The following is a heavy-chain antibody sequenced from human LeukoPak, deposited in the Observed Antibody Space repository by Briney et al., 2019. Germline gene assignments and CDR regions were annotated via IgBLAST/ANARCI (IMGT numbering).Heavy chain of an antibody. D-gene: IGHD3-22*01. V-gene: IGHV1-24*01. CDR1: GYTLTELS. J-gene: IGHJ4*02. Sequence: ASVKVSCKVSGYTLTELSMHWVRQAPGKGLEWMGGFDPEDGETIYAQKFQGRVTMTEDTYTDTAYMELSSLRSEDTAVYYCAKAASDYYDSNPFNYWGQGTLVTVSS. CDR3: AKAASDYYDSNPFNY. CDR2: FDPEDGET.